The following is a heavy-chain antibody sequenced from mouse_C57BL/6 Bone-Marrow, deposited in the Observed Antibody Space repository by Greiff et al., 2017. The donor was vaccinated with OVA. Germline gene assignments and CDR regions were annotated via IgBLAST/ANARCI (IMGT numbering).Heavy chain of an antibody. CDR3: AGSTMVTTYDY. CDR2: INPDSSTI. Sequence: TASGVDFSRYWMSWVRRAPGKGLEWIGEINPDSSTINYAPSLKDKFIISRDNAKNTLYLQMSKVRSEDTALYYCAGSTMVTTYDYWGQGTTLTVSS. CDR1: GVDFSRYW. D-gene: IGHD2-2*01. J-gene: IGHJ2*01. V-gene: IGHV4-1*01.